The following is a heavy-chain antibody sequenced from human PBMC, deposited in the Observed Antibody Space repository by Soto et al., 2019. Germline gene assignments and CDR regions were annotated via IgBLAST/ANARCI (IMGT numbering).Heavy chain of an antibody. V-gene: IGHV4-30-4*01. CDR1: GGSISSGDYY. Sequence: QVQLQESGPGLVKPSQTLSLTCTVSGGSISSGDYYWSWIRQPPGKGLEWIGYIYYSGSTYYNPSLKSRVTISVDTSMNQFSLKLSSVTAADTAVYYCAREAPDTAMVPDYWGQGTLVTVSS. CDR3: AREAPDTAMVPDY. CDR2: IYYSGST. J-gene: IGHJ4*02. D-gene: IGHD5-18*01.